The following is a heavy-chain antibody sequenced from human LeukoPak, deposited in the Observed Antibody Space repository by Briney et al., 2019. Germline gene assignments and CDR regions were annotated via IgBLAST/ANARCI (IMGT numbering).Heavy chain of an antibody. J-gene: IGHJ4*02. V-gene: IGHV3-30*04. D-gene: IGHD4-17*01. CDR1: GFTFSNYA. Sequence: GRSLRLSCAPSGFTFSNYAMHWVRQAPDKGLEWVAVISYDGRNKYYADSVKGRFTISRDNSKNTLYVQMNTLRTDDTAVYYCARDSYGADYWGQGTLVTVSS. CDR3: ARDSYGADY. CDR2: ISYDGRNK.